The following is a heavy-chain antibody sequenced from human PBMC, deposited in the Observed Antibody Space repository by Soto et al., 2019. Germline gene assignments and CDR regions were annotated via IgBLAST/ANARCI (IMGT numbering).Heavy chain of an antibody. CDR3: ARVYISGGNSDAFDI. J-gene: IGHJ3*02. V-gene: IGHV1-46*01. D-gene: IGHD2-21*02. CDR2: INPSGGST. CDR1: GYTFTSYY. Sequence: ASVKVSCKASGYTFTSYYMHWVRQAPGQGLEWMGIINPSGGSTSYAQKFQGRVTMTRDTSTSTVYMELSSLRSEDTAVYYCARVYISGGNSDAFDIWGQGTMVTVSS.